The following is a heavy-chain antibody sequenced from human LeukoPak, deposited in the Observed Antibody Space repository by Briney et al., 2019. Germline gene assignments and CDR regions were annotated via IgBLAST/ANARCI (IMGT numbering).Heavy chain of an antibody. D-gene: IGHD3-22*01. CDR3: ARSSPPDSSGYYLAYNWFDP. J-gene: IGHJ5*02. CDR1: GGSISSGGYY. CDR2: IYYSGST. Sequence: SQTLSLTCTVSGGSISSGGYYWSWIRQHPGTGLEWIGYIYYSGSTYYNPSLKSRVTISVGTSKNQFSLKLSSVTAADTAVYYCARSSPPDSSGYYLAYNWFDPWGQGTLVTVSS. V-gene: IGHV4-31*03.